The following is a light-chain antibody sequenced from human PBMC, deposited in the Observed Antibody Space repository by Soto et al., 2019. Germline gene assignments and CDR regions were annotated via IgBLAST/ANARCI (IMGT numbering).Light chain of an antibody. CDR1: QSISSW. J-gene: IGKJ1*01. V-gene: IGKV1-5*03. CDR2: KAS. Sequence: DIQMTQSPSTLSASVGDSVTITCRATQSISSWLAWYQQKPGRAPKLLIYKASSLESGVPSRFSGSGSGTEFTLTISSLQPDDFATYYRQQYNSYWTFGQGTKVEIK. CDR3: QQYNSYWT.